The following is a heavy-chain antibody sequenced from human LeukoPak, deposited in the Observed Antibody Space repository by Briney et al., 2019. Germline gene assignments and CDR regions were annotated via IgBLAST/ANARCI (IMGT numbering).Heavy chain of an antibody. J-gene: IGHJ6*03. CDR2: INNGGLSI. CDR3: ARGIPPYYYMDV. Sequence: PGGSLRLSCAASGFNFSNYWMHWVRQVPGKGPVWVSRINNGGLSITYAESGKGRFTISRDNSKNTQYLQMNSLRTEDTAVYYCARGIPPYYYMDVWGKGTTVTVSS. CDR1: GFNFSNYW. D-gene: IGHD2-2*02. V-gene: IGHV3-74*03.